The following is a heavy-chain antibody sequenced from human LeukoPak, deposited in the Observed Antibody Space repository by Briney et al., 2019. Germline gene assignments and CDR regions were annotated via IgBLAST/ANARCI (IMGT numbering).Heavy chain of an antibody. CDR2: IYHSGST. Sequence: PSETLSLTCAVSGYSISSGYYWGWIRQPPGKGLEWIGSIYHSGSTYYNPSLKSRVTISVDTSKNQFSLKLSSVTAADTAVYYCARDSRAGHSSGWYLIDYWGQGTLVTVSS. CDR1: GYSISSGYY. CDR3: ARDSRAGHSSGWYLIDY. V-gene: IGHV4-38-2*02. J-gene: IGHJ4*02. D-gene: IGHD6-19*01.